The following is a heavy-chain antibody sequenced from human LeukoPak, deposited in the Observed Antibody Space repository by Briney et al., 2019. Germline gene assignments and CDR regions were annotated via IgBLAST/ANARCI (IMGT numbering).Heavy chain of an antibody. CDR3: TRGPPFDY. J-gene: IGHJ4*02. V-gene: IGHV3-49*04. Sequence: GGSLRLSCKPSGLTFGDYPMGWVRQAPGKGLEWVAYIRSKTYGATAEYAASVKGRFTISRDDSKNIASLQMNSLRTEDTAVYYCTRGPPFDYWGQGTLVSVSS. CDR1: GLTFGDYP. CDR2: IRSKTYGATA.